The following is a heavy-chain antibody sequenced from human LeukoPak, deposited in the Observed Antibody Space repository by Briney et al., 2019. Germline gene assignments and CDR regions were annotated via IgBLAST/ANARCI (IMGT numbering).Heavy chain of an antibody. CDR2: INPNSGGT. V-gene: IGHV1-2*02. CDR3: AREGCGGGSCYSKYNWFDP. J-gene: IGHJ5*02. D-gene: IGHD2-15*01. Sequence: GASVKVSCKASGYTFTGYYMHWVRQAPGQWLEWMGWINPNSGGTNYAQKFQGRVTMTRDTSISTAYMELSRLRSDDTAVYYCAREGCGGGSCYSKYNWFDPWGQGTLVTVSS. CDR1: GYTFTGYY.